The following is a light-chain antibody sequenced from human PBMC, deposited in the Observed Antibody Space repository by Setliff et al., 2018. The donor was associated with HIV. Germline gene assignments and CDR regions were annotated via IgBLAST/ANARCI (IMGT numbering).Light chain of an antibody. CDR3: SSFAGSNNLV. CDR2: EVS. J-gene: IGLJ3*02. V-gene: IGLV2-8*01. Sequence: SVLTQPPSASGSPGQSVTISCTGTSSDVGGYNYVSCYQQHPGNAPKLMIYEVSERPSGVPDRFSGSKSGNTASLTVSGLQAEDEADYYCSSFAGSNNLVFGGGTKVTVL. CDR1: SSDVGGYNY.